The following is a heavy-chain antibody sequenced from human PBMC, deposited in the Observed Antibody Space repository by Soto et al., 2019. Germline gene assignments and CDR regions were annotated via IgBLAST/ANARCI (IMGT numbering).Heavy chain of an antibody. Sequence: QVQLQESGPGLVKPSETLSLTCAVSGGSISSTNWWSWVRQPPGKGLEWIGEIYHSGSTNYDTSLTRRVTRSVDKSKNQFSLRLSSVTAADTAVYYCARLYRVSGYSSGWYFDYWGQGTLVTVSS. CDR2: IYHSGST. CDR3: ARLYRVSGYSSGWYFDY. J-gene: IGHJ4*02. D-gene: IGHD6-19*01. CDR1: GGSISSTNW. V-gene: IGHV4-4*02.